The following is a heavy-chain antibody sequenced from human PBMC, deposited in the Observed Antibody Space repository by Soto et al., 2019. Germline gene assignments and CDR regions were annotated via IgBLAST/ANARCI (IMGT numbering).Heavy chain of an antibody. CDR3: AKGVPGIAVAGTGYFQH. D-gene: IGHD6-19*01. CDR2: ISGSGDST. J-gene: IGHJ1*01. Sequence: GGSLRLSCAASGFTFSSYAMSWVRQAPGKGLVWVLGISGSGDSTYYADSVKGRFTISRDNSKNTLYLQMNSLRAEDTAVYYCAKGVPGIAVAGTGYFQHWGQGTLVTVSS. V-gene: IGHV3-23*01. CDR1: GFTFSSYA.